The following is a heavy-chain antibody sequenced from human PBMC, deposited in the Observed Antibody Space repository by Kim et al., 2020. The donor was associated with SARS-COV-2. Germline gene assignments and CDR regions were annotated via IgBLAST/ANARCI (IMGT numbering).Heavy chain of an antibody. CDR1: GFTFSNAW. CDR3: TTYLIVVVPAAQYGMDV. CDR2: IKSKTDGGTT. D-gene: IGHD2-2*01. J-gene: IGHJ6*02. V-gene: IGHV3-15*01. Sequence: GGSLRLSCAASGFTFSNAWMSWVRQAPGKGLEWVGRIKSKTDGGTTDYAAPVKGRFTISRDDSKNTLYLQMNSLKTEDTAVYYCTTYLIVVVPAAQYGMDVWGQGTTVTVSS.